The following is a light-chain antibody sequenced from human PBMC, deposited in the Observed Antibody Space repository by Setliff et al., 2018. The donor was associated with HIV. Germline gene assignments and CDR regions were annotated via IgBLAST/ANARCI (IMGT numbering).Light chain of an antibody. J-gene: IGLJ1*01. CDR2: DVN. CDR1: SSDVGAFDF. V-gene: IGLV2-14*03. Sequence: QSVLTQPPSVSGSPGQSITVSCTGTSSDVGAFDFVSWYRQHPGKAPKLIIYDVNNLTSGLSNLFSGSNSGNTASLTISGLQSEDQAYYYCASYANSDVFIFGTGTKVTVL. CDR3: ASYANSDVFI.